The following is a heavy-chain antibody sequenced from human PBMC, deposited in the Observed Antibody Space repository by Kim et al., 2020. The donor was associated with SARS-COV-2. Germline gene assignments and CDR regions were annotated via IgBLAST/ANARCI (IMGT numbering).Heavy chain of an antibody. D-gene: IGHD3-10*01. CDR3: AKVARRGYYGSGLDY. V-gene: IGHV3-23*03. J-gene: IGHJ4*02. Sequence: DSVKGRFTISRDNSKNTLYLQMNSLRAEDTAVYYCAKVARRGYYGSGLDYWGQGTLVTVSS.